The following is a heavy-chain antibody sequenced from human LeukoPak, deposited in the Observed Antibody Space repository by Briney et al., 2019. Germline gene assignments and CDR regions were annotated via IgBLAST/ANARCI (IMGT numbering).Heavy chain of an antibody. CDR1: GFTFSSYW. J-gene: IGHJ4*02. CDR2: IKQDGSEK. CDR3: ARLTTTAPPAFEC. Sequence: GGSLRLSCAASGFTFSSYWMSWVRQAPGKGLEWVANIKQDGSEKYYVDSVKGRFTISRDNAKNSLYLQMSSLRAEDTAVYYCARLTTTAPPAFECWGQGTLVTVSS. V-gene: IGHV3-7*01. D-gene: IGHD4/OR15-4a*01.